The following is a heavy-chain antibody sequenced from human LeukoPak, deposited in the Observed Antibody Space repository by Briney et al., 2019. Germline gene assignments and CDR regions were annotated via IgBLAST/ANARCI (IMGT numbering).Heavy chain of an antibody. CDR3: ARDWAGGYGDYVGY. V-gene: IGHV3-30-3*01. J-gene: IGHJ4*02. CDR2: ISYDGSNK. Sequence: GGSLRLSCAASGFTFSSYAMHWVRQAPGKGLEWVAVISYDGSNKYYADSVKGRFTISRDNSKNTVYLQINSLRAEDTAIYYCARDWAGGYGDYVGYWGQGTLVTVSS. D-gene: IGHD4/OR15-4a*01. CDR1: GFTFSSYA.